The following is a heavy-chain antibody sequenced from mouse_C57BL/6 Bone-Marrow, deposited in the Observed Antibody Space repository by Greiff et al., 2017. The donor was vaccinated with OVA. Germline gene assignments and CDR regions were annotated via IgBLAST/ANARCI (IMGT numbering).Heavy chain of an antibody. J-gene: IGHJ2*01. CDR1: GYTFTDYY. Sequence: EVKLQQSGPVLVKPGASVKMSCKASGYTFTDYYMNWVKQSHGKSLEWIGVINPYNGGTSYNQKFKGKATLTVDKSSSTAYMELNSLTSEDSAVYYCAREGMYYYGSSLDYWGQGTTLTVSS. CDR2: INPYNGGT. V-gene: IGHV1-19*01. CDR3: AREGMYYYGSSLDY. D-gene: IGHD1-1*01.